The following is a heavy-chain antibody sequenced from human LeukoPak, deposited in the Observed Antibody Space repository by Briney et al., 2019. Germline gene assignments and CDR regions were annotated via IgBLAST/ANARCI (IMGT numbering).Heavy chain of an antibody. CDR2: IKQDGSEK. CDR1: GFTFSSYW. J-gene: IGHJ4*02. D-gene: IGHD1-26*01. Sequence: GGSLRLSCAASGFTFSSYWMTWVRQAPGKGLEWVANIKQDGSEKYYVDSVKGRFTISRDNAKNSLYLQMNSLRDEDTAVYYCARGFTSGSYYFDYWGQGTLVTVSS. CDR3: ARGFTSGSYYFDY. V-gene: IGHV3-7*02.